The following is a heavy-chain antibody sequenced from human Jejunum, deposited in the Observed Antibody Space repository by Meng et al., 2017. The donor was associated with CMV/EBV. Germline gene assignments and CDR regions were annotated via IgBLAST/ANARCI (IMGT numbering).Heavy chain of an antibody. D-gene: IGHD1-26*01. CDR2: IYRGDDK. J-gene: IGHJ4*02. Sequence: QITLKESGPTLVKPTQTLTLTCSFSGFSPRTSGEGEGWIRQPPGKALEWLALIYRGDDKRYSPSLNSRLTIAKDTSKNEVVLTLTNMGPIDTGTYYCAHFVGGYYPSRADYWGQGTLVTVSS. V-gene: IGHV2-5*02. CDR3: AHFVGGYYPSRADY. CDR1: GFSPRTSGEG.